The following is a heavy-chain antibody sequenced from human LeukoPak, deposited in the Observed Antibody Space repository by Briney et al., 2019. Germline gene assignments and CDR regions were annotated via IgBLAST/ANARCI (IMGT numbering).Heavy chain of an antibody. CDR2: ISAYNGNT. CDR1: GYTFTNYG. Sequence: ASVKVSCKASGYTFTNYGISWVRQAPGQGLEWMGWISAYNGNTNYAQKLQGRVTMTTDTSTSTAYMELRSPRSDDTAVYYCASGSANWYYCIDVWGKGTTVTVSS. V-gene: IGHV1-18*01. J-gene: IGHJ6*03. CDR3: ASGSANWYYCIDV.